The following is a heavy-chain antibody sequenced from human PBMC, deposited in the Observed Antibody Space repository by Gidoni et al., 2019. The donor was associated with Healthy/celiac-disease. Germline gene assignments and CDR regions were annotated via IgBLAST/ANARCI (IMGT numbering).Heavy chain of an antibody. Sequence: QVQLLQSGAEVKMPGSSVTVSCQASGGTFSSYAISWVRQAAGQGLEWMGGSIPIFGTANYAQKFQSRVTITADKSTSTAYMELSSVRSEDTAIYYCARVAGIVGATYYFDYWGQGTLVTVSS. CDR3: ARVAGIVGATYYFDY. J-gene: IGHJ4*01. V-gene: IGHV1-69*06. CDR2: SIPIFGTA. CDR1: GGTFSSYA. D-gene: IGHD1-26*01.